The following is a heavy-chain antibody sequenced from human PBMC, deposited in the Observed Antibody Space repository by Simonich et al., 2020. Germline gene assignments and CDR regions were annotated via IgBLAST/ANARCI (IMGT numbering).Heavy chain of an antibody. J-gene: IGHJ3*02. CDR2: ISSSSNYI. CDR1: GFTFSSYS. V-gene: IGHV3-21*01. Sequence: EVQLVESGGGLVKPGGSLRLSCAASGFTFSSYSMNWVRQAPGKGLELVSSISSSSNYIYYADSVKGRFTISRDNAKNSLYLQMNSLRAEDTAVYYCAREIEAGNAFDIWGQGTMVTVSS. CDR3: AREIEAGNAFDI.